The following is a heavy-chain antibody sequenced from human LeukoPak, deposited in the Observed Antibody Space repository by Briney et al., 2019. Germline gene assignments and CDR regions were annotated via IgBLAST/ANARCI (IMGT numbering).Heavy chain of an antibody. Sequence: PGGSLRLSCAASGFSFSTYEMNWVRQAPGQGLEWISHISSSGSATYYTDSVKGRFTISRDNSKNSLYLQMNSLRAEDTAVYYWAGGGDYWGQGTLVTVSS. CDR2: ISSSGSAT. CDR1: GFSFSTYE. J-gene: IGHJ4*02. D-gene: IGHD3-16*01. V-gene: IGHV3-48*03. CDR3: AGGGDY.